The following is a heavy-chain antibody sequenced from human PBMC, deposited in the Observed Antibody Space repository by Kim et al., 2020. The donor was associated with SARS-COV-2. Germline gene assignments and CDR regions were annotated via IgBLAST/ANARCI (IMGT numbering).Heavy chain of an antibody. CDR2: IWYDGSNR. J-gene: IGHJ6*04. V-gene: IGHV3-33*01. D-gene: IGHD3-10*01. CDR3: ARQRSSGGLYYYGVYV. Sequence: GGSLRLSCVVAGFSFSNYAMHWVRQAPGKGLEWVAVIWYDGSNRLNTDAVKGRFIISKDNSKNTVFLQMNSLGVEDSGVYYCARQRSSGGLYYYGVYVWGEGSTVTVPS. CDR1: GFSFSNYA.